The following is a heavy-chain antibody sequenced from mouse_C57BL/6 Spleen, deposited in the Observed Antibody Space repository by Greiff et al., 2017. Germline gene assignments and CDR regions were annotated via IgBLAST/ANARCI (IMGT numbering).Heavy chain of an antibody. V-gene: IGHV1-26*01. CDR2: INPNNGGT. CDR3: ARGGSRWYFDV. D-gene: IGHD1-1*01. J-gene: IGHJ1*03. CDR1: GYTFTDYY. Sequence: EVQLHQSGPELVKPGASVKISCKASGYTFTDYYMNWVKQSHGKSLEWIGDINPNNGGTSYNQKFKGKATLTVDKSSSTAYMELRSLTSEDSAVYYCARGGSRWYFDVWGTGTTVTVSS.